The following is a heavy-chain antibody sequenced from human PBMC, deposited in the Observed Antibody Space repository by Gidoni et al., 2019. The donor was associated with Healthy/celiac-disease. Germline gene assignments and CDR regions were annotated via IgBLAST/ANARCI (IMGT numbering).Heavy chain of an antibody. CDR1: MFSLSTSGMC. D-gene: IGHD6-19*01. CDR3: ARGLVQGGWFDP. V-gene: IGHV2-70*01. J-gene: IGHJ5*02. Sequence: QVTLRESGPALVKPTQTLTRTCTFSMFSLSTSGMCVSWIRQPPGKALEWLALIDWDDDKYYSTSLKTRLPISKDTSKNQVVLTMTNMDPVDTATYYCARGLVQGGWFDPWGQGTLVTVSS. CDR2: IDWDDDK.